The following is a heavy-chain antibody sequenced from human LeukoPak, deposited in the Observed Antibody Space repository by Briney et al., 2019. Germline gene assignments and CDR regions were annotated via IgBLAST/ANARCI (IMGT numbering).Heavy chain of an antibody. Sequence: SVKVSCKASGGTFSSYAISWVRQAPGQGLEWMGGIIPIFGTANYAQKFQGRVTITADKSTSTAYMELSSPRSEDTAVYYCARAAGCCSSTSCYGGDAFDIWGQGTMVTVSS. D-gene: IGHD2-2*01. J-gene: IGHJ3*02. V-gene: IGHV1-69*06. CDR2: IIPIFGTA. CDR1: GGTFSSYA. CDR3: ARAAGCCSSTSCYGGDAFDI.